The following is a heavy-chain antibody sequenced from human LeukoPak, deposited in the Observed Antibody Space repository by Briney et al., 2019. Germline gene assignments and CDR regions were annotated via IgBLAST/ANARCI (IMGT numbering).Heavy chain of an antibody. D-gene: IGHD2-2*01. CDR2: ISGSGGST. J-gene: IGHJ4*02. V-gene: IGHV3-23*01. CDR1: GFTFSSYA. Sequence: GGSLRLSCAASGFTFSSYAMSWVRQAPGKGLEWVSAISGSGGSTYYADSVKGRFTISRDNSKNTLYLQMNSLRAEDTAVYYCAKNVGGDIVVVPAARLPGGDYWGQGTLVTVSS. CDR3: AKNVGGDIVVVPAARLPGGDY.